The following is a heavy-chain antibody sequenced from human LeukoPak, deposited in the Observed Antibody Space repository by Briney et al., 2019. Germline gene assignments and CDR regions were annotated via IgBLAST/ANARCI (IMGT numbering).Heavy chain of an antibody. V-gene: IGHV4-59*01. D-gene: IGHD6-6*01. CDR3: ARRHVEYSSSSDPYYFDY. J-gene: IGHJ4*02. CDR1: GGSISSYY. Sequence: PSGTLSLTCTVSGGSISSYYLSWIRQPAGKGLEWIGSLYYSGSTNYNPSLKSRVTISVDTSKNQFSLELSSVTAADTAVYYCARRHVEYSSSSDPYYFDYWGQGTLVTVSS. CDR2: LYYSGST.